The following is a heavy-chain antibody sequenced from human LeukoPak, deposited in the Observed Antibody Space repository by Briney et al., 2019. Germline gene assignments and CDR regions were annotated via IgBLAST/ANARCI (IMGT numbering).Heavy chain of an antibody. CDR3: ARAYYYGSGRVSPGAFDI. Sequence: SETLSLTCTVSGGSISSYYWSWIRQPPGKGLEWIGYIYYSGSTNYNPSLKSRVTISVDTSKNQFSLKLRSVTAAGMAVYYCARAYYYGSGRVSPGAFDIWSQGTMVTLSS. CDR1: GGSISSYY. D-gene: IGHD3-10*01. V-gene: IGHV4-59*01. CDR2: IYYSGST. J-gene: IGHJ3*02.